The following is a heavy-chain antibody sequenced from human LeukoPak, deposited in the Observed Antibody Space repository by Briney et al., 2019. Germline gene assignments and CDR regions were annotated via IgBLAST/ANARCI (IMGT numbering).Heavy chain of an antibody. V-gene: IGHV4-30-2*01. CDR2: INHSGST. D-gene: IGHD3-16*02. J-gene: IGHJ4*02. CDR1: GGSISSGGYY. Sequence: SQTLSLTCTVSGGSISSGGYYWSWIRQPPGKGLEWIGEINHSGSTNYNPSLKSRVTISVDTSKNQFSLKLSSVTAADTAVYYCARGGYVWGSYRYPFDYWGQGTLVTVSS. CDR3: ARGGYVWGSYRYPFDY.